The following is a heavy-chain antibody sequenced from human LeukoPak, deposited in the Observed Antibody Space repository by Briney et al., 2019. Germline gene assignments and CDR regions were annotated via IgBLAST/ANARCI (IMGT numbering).Heavy chain of an antibody. Sequence: SETLSLTCTVSGGSISSYYWSWIRQPPGKGLEWIGYIYYSGSTNYNPSLKSRVTISVDTSKNRFSLKLSSVTAADTAVYYCAKQQLVGGGWFDPWGQGTLVTVSS. J-gene: IGHJ5*02. CDR2: IYYSGST. V-gene: IGHV4-59*01. CDR1: GGSISSYY. D-gene: IGHD6-13*01. CDR3: AKQQLVGGGWFDP.